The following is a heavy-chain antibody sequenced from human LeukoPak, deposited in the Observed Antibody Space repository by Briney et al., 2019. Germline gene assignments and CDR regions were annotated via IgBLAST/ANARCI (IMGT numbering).Heavy chain of an antibody. CDR3: ARATVEMATITFDY. J-gene: IGHJ4*02. Sequence: GGSLRLSCAASGFTVSSNYMSWVRQAPGKGLEWVSVIYSGGSTYYADSVKGRFTISRDNSKNTLYLQMNSLRAEDTAVYYCARATVEMATITFDYWGQGTLATVSS. CDR1: GFTVSSNY. CDR2: IYSGGST. D-gene: IGHD5-24*01. V-gene: IGHV3-53*01.